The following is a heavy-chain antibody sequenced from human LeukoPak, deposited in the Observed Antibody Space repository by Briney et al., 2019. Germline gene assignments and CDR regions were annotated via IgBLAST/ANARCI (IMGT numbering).Heavy chain of an antibody. J-gene: IGHJ4*02. D-gene: IGHD3-10*01. CDR1: GFTFSSYW. CDR3: ARGPPDGSGSYYPGAY. CDR2: INSHGSST. Sequence: GGSLRLPCAASGFTFSSYWMHWVRQAPGKGLVWVSRINSHGSSTSYADSVKGRFTISRDNAKNTLYLQMNSLRVEDTAVYYCARGPPDGSGSYYPGAYWGQGTLVTVSS. V-gene: IGHV3-74*01.